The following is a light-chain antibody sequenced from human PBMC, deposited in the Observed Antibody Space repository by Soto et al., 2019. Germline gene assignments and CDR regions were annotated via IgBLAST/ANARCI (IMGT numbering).Light chain of an antibody. CDR3: QQYNNWPPIT. CDR1: QSVSSN. CDR2: GAS. V-gene: IGKV3D-15*01. J-gene: IGKJ5*01. Sequence: EIVMTQSPGTLYVSPGERATLSCRASQSVSSNLAWYQQKPGQAPRLLIYGASVRATGIPARFSGSGSGTEFTLTISSLQSEVFAVYYCQQYNNWPPITFGQGTRLEIK.